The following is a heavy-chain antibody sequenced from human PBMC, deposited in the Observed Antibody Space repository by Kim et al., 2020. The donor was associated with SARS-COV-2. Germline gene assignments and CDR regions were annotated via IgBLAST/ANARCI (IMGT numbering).Heavy chain of an antibody. J-gene: IGHJ6*02. Sequence: SETLSLTCTVSGGSISSSSYYWGWIRQPPGKGLEWIGSIYYSGSTYYNPSLKSRVTISVDTSKNQFSLKLSSVTAADTAVYYCARLGGLTNYYYYGMDFWGQGTTVTVSS. CDR1: GGSISSSSYY. D-gene: IGHD3-10*01. CDR2: IYYSGST. CDR3: ARLGGLTNYYYYGMDF. V-gene: IGHV4-39*01.